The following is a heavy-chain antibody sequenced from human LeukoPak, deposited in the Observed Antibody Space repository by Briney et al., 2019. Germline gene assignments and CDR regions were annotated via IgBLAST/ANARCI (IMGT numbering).Heavy chain of an antibody. Sequence: SVKVSCKASGGTFSNFGITWVRQAPGQGLEWMGRIISIFGTPNYAQKFQGRATITTDESTSTAYMDLYSLRSEDTAVYYCAREGFCVGDTCHGRDKVLDYWGQGTLVTVSS. CDR1: GGTFSNFG. J-gene: IGHJ4*02. CDR3: AREGFCVGDTCHGRDKVLDY. D-gene: IGHD2-15*01. V-gene: IGHV1-69*05. CDR2: IISIFGTP.